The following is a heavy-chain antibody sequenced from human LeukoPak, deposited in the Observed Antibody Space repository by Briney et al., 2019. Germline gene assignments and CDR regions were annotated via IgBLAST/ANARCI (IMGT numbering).Heavy chain of an antibody. CDR1: GFTFVDYA. Sequence: PGRSLRLSCAASGFTFVDYAMRWVRQAPGKGLEWVSGISWNSGSIGYADSVKGRFTISRDNAKNSLFLQMNSLRAEDMALYYCAKDEFVASDFTGAFDIWGQGTMVTVSS. V-gene: IGHV3-9*03. CDR3: AKDEFVASDFTGAFDI. D-gene: IGHD2-8*02. J-gene: IGHJ3*02. CDR2: ISWNSGSI.